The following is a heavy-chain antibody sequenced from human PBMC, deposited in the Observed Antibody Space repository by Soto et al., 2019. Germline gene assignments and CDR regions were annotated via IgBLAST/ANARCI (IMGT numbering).Heavy chain of an antibody. J-gene: IGHJ5*02. D-gene: IGHD5-18*01. V-gene: IGHV1-18*01. CDR3: ARDQATAMVSWFDP. CDR2: ISAYNGNT. CDR1: GYTFTSYG. Sequence: ASVKVSCKASGYTFTSYGISWVRQAPGQGLEWMGWISAYNGNTNYAQKLQGRVTMTTDTSTSTAYMELRSLRSDDTAVYYCARDQATAMVSWFDPWGQGTLVTVSS.